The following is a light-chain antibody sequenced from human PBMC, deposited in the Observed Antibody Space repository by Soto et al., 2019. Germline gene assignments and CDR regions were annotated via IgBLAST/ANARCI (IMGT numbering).Light chain of an antibody. CDR3: SSFAGSNTDVV. CDR1: SSDVGAYDY. J-gene: IGLJ2*01. CDR2: EVN. Sequence: QSALTQPPSASGSPGQSVTISCTGTSSDVGAYDYVSWYQQHPDKAPKLMIYEVNKRPSGVPDRFSGSKSGNTASLTVSGLQADDEADYYCSSFAGSNTDVVFGGVTKLTVL. V-gene: IGLV2-8*01.